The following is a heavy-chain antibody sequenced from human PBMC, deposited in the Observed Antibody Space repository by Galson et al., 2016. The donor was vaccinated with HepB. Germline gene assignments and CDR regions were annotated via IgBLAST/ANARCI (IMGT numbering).Heavy chain of an antibody. Sequence: RQPPGKGLEWIGYIFHFGTSNYNPSLKSRVTIFLDTSKHQFSLRLTSVTAADTAVYYCARDTGRSWFDPWGQGTLVTVSS. J-gene: IGHJ5*02. D-gene: IGHD1-14*01. V-gene: IGHV4-59*01. CDR2: IFHFGTS. CDR3: ARDTGRSWFDP.